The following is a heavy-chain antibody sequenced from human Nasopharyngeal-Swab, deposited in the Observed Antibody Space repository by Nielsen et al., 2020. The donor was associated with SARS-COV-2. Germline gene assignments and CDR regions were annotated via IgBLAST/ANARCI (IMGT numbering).Heavy chain of an antibody. CDR1: GFTVSSNY. Sequence: GESLKISCAASGFTVSSNYMSWVRQAPGKGLEWVSVIYSGGRTYYADSVKGRFTISRDNSKNTLYLQMNSLRAEDTAVYYCAREGDYGDHGDAFEIWGQGTMVTVSS. CDR3: AREGDYGDHGDAFEI. J-gene: IGHJ3*02. D-gene: IGHD4-17*01. V-gene: IGHV3-53*01. CDR2: IYSGGRT.